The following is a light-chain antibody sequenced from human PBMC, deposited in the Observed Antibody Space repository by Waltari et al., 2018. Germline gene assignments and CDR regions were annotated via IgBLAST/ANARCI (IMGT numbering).Light chain of an antibody. J-gene: IGKJ4*01. CDR1: QSVNKY. V-gene: IGKV3-11*01. CDR3: LKRAGGPL. CDR2: GAS. Sequence: LTQSPATLSLSPGESATLSCRASQSVNKYLDWFQQKPGQAPRLLIYGASNRAAGIPARFSGSGSGTDFTLTISSLEPEDFAVYYCLKRAGGPLFGGGTKVE.